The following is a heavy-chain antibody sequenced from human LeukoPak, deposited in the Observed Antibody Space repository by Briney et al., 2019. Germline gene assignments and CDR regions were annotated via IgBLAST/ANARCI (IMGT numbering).Heavy chain of an antibody. J-gene: IGHJ5*02. V-gene: IGHV1-18*01. CDR1: GYTFTNYG. CDR3: VRDIGVAVPGAIDH. CDR2: ISAYNGNT. Sequence: ASVKVSCKASGYTFTNYGISWVRQAPGQGLEWMGWISAYNGNTNYAQKLQGRVTMTTDTSTSTAYMELRSLRSDDTAVYYCVRDIGVAVPGAIDHWGQGTLVTASS. D-gene: IGHD2-2*01.